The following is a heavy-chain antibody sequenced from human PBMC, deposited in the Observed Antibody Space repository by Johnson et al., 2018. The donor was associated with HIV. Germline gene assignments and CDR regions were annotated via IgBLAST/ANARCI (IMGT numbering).Heavy chain of an antibody. Sequence: QVQLVESGGGVVQPGRSLRLSCAASGFTFSDYYMSWIRQAPGKGLEWGSYISSSGSTTEYAASVKGRFTISRDDTKNSLYLQMNTLKTGDTAVDYCARDRGMGEAGDAFNFWGQGTMVTVSS. CDR3: ARDRGMGEAGDAFNF. D-gene: IGHD6-13*01. CDR1: GFTFSDYY. J-gene: IGHJ3*01. V-gene: IGHV3-11*01. CDR2: ISSSGSTT.